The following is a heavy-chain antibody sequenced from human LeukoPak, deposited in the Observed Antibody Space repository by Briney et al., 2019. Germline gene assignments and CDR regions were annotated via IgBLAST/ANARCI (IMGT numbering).Heavy chain of an antibody. Sequence: PGGSLRLSCAASGLTFSSYGMHWVRQAPGKGLEWVAVISYDGSNKYYADSVKGRFTISRDNSKNTLYLQMNSLRAEDTAVYYCAKDFDRREYYDSSGYSDYWGQGTLVTVSS. V-gene: IGHV3-30*18. CDR2: ISYDGSNK. D-gene: IGHD3-22*01. CDR3: AKDFDRREYYDSSGYSDY. CDR1: GLTFSSYG. J-gene: IGHJ4*02.